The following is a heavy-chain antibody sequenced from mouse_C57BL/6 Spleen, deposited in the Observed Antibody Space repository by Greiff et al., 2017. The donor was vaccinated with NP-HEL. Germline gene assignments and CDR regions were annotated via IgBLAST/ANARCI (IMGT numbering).Heavy chain of an antibody. CDR2: ISSGGSYT. CDR3: ANGYYDYDGFAY. D-gene: IGHD2-4*01. V-gene: IGHV5-6*01. J-gene: IGHJ3*01. Sequence: EVQRVESGGDLVKPGGSLKLSCAASGFTFSSYGMSWVRQTPDKRLEWVATISSGGSYTYYPDSVKGRFTISRDNAKNTLYLQMSSLKSEDTAMYYGANGYYDYDGFAYWGQGTLVTVSA. CDR1: GFTFSSYG.